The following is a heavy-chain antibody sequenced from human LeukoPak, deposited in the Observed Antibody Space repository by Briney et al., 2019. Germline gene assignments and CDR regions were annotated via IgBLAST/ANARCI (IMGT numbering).Heavy chain of an antibody. CDR3: ATKQWLAPPPDS. CDR2: INTDGTVT. V-gene: IGHV3-74*01. CDR1: GFTFSKYR. J-gene: IGHJ4*02. Sequence: HGGSVRLSCAASGFTFSKYRMLWVRQAPGKGLESVSRINTDGTVTTYADSVKGRFTVSRDNADNTMFLQMNSVRDEDTAVYYCATKQWLAPPPDSWGQGTPVTVSS. D-gene: IGHD6-19*01.